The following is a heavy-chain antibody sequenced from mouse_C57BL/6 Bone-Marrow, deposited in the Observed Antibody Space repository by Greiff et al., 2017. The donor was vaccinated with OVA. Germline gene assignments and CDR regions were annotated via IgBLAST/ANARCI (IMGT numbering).Heavy chain of an antibody. J-gene: IGHJ2*01. CDR3: ATFY. Sequence: VQLQQPGAELVKPGASVKLSCKASGYTFTSSWMQWVNQRPGQGLEWIGEIDPSDSYHNYNQKFTGKATLTVDTASSTAYMQLSSLTSEYSAVYYCATFYWGQGTTLTVSS. CDR1: GYTFTSSW. V-gene: IGHV1-50*01. CDR2: IDPSDSYH.